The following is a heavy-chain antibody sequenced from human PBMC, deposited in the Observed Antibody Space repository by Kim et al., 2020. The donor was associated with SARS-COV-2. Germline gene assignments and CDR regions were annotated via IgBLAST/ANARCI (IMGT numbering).Heavy chain of an antibody. CDR3: ARSLVSSSGWPDYFDY. D-gene: IGHD6-6*01. CDR2: MHSTGHT. J-gene: IGHJ4*02. CDR1: GGSISGNS. Sequence: SETLSLTCNVSGGSISGNSWSWIRQPPGKGLEWIGYMHSTGHTSHNPSLKSRVAISIDTSKNQFSLRLKYVTAADTALYFCARSLVSSSGWPDYFDYWGQGILITVSS. V-gene: IGHV4-4*08.